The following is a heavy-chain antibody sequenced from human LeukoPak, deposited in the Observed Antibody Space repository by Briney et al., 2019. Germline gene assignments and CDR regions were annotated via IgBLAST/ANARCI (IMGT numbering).Heavy chain of an antibody. CDR2: ISSSSSTI. D-gene: IGHD3-22*01. V-gene: IGHV3-48*02. J-gene: IGHJ4*02. Sequence: GGSLRLSCAASGFTFSSYSMNWVRQAPGKGLEWVSYISSSSSTIYYADSVKGRFTISRDNAKNSLYLQMNSLRDEDTAVYYCARGPYYYDSSGYFDYWGQGTLVTVSS. CDR1: GFTFSSYS. CDR3: ARGPYYYDSSGYFDY.